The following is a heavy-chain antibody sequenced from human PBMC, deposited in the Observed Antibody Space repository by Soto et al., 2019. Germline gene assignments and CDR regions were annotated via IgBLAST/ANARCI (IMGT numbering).Heavy chain of an antibody. CDR1: GGTFSSYA. Sequence: QVQLVQSGAEVKKPGSSVKVSCKASGGTFSSYAISWVRQAPGQGLEWMGGIIPIFGTANYAQKFQGRVTITADESTSTAYMELISLRSEYPAVYYCARATSRDSYGYGSALDYWGQGTLVTFSS. CDR2: IIPIFGTA. D-gene: IGHD5-18*01. J-gene: IGHJ4*02. CDR3: ARATSRDSYGYGSALDY. V-gene: IGHV1-69*01.